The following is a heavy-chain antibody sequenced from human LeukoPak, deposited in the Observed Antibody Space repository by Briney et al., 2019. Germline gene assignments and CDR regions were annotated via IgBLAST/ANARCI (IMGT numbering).Heavy chain of an antibody. D-gene: IGHD3-22*01. CDR3: ARGPPLYYYDSSGYYKPSFDY. Sequence: ASVKVSCKASGYTFTSYYMHWVRQAPGQGLEWMGIINPSGGSTSYAQKFQGRVTMTRDTSTSTVYMELSSLSSEDTAVYYCARGPPLYYYDSSGYYKPSFDYWGQGTLVTVSS. CDR2: INPSGGST. J-gene: IGHJ4*02. CDR1: GYTFTSYY. V-gene: IGHV1-46*01.